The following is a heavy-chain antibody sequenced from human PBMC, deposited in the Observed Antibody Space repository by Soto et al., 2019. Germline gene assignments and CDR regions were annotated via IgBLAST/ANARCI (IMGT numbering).Heavy chain of an antibody. D-gene: IGHD3-22*01. Sequence: QVQLVQSGAEVRKPGSSVKVSCQSFGGSFSSYAFSWVRQAPGQGLEWMGGLIVILGTTDYAQKFKGRVTFTVDEGTSSAYMEVSSLESEDTAIYYCASGYYDSSGYSIDYWGQGTQVTVSS. CDR1: GGSFSSYA. V-gene: IGHV1-69*01. CDR2: LIVILGTT. CDR3: ASGYYDSSGYSIDY. J-gene: IGHJ4*02.